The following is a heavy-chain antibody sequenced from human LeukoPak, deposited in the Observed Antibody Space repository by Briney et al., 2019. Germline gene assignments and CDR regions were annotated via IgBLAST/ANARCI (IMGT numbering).Heavy chain of an antibody. J-gene: IGHJ4*02. CDR1: GGSISSSSYY. V-gene: IGHV4-39*07. Sequence: SETLSLTCTVSGGSISSSSYYWGWIRQPPGKGLEWIGEINHSGSTNYNPSLKSRVTISVDTSKNQFSLKLSSVTAADTAVYYCARGRLALGYWGQGTLVTVSS. D-gene: IGHD6-19*01. CDR3: ARGRLALGY. CDR2: INHSGST.